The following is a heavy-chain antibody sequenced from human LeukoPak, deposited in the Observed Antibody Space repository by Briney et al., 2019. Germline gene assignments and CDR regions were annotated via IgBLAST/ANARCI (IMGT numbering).Heavy chain of an antibody. J-gene: IGHJ3*02. Sequence: PGGSLRLSCAASGFTFSSYWMHWVRQAPGKGLEWVAVIWYDGSNKYYADSVKGRFTISRDNSKNTLYLQMNSLRAEDTAVYYCAKDVRGGNDAFDIWGQGTMVTVSS. CDR1: GFTFSSYW. CDR3: AKDVRGGNDAFDI. D-gene: IGHD3-16*01. CDR2: IWYDGSNK. V-gene: IGHV3-33*06.